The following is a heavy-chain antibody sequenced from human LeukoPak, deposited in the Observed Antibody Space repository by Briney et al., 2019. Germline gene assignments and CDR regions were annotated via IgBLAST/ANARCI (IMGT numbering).Heavy chain of an antibody. D-gene: IGHD5-24*01. CDR2: IKQDGSEK. CDR1: GFTFSSYW. CDR3: ARLRRGGYPRRYYFDY. V-gene: IGHV3-7*01. Sequence: PGGSLRLSCVASGFTFSSYWMSWVRQAPGKGLEWVANIKQDGSEKYYVDSVKGRFTISRDNTKNSLYLQMNSLRAEDTAVYYCARLRRGGYPRRYYFDYWGQGTLVTVSS. J-gene: IGHJ4*02.